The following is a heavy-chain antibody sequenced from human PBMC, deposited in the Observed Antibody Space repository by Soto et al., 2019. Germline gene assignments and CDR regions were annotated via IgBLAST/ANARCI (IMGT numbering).Heavy chain of an antibody. D-gene: IGHD3-10*01. V-gene: IGHV5-51*01. J-gene: IGHJ4*02. CDR1: GYSFTSYW. Sequence: GESLKISCQGSGYSFTSYWIGWVRQMPGKGLEWMGIIYPGDSDTRYSPSFQGQVTISADKSISTAYLQWSSLKASDTAMYYCARHDGGAVRIWVGAQVDWGQGTLVTVSS. CDR3: ARHDGGAVRIWVGAQVD. CDR2: IYPGDSDT.